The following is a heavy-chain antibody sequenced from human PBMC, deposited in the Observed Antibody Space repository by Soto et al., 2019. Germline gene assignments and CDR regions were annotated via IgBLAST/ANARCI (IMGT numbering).Heavy chain of an antibody. CDR1: GFTLSSYA. V-gene: IGHV3-23*01. CDR3: AKGFRSLEWYSLAPFDY. Sequence: GGSLRLSCAVSGFTLSSYAMTWVRQAPGKGLEWVSAIGSSGSTYYADSVKGRFTISRDTPKKTLYLQMNSLRVEDTARYYCAKGFRSLEWYSLAPFDYWGQGALVTVSS. D-gene: IGHD3-3*01. J-gene: IGHJ4*02. CDR2: IGSSGST.